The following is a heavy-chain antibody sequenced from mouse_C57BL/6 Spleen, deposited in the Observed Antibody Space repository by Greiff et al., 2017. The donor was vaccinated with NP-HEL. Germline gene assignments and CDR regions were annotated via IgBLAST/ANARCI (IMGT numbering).Heavy chain of an antibody. J-gene: IGHJ4*01. V-gene: IGHV1-19*01. CDR3: AYYGSSYDAMDD. CDR2: INPYNGGT. CDR1: GYTFTDYY. D-gene: IGHD1-1*01. Sequence: EVQLQQSGPVLVKPGASVKMSCKASGYTFTDYYMNWVKQSHGKSLEWIGVINPYNGGTSYNQKFKGKATLTVDKSSSTAYMELNSLTSEDSAVYYCAYYGSSYDAMDDWGQGTSVTVSS.